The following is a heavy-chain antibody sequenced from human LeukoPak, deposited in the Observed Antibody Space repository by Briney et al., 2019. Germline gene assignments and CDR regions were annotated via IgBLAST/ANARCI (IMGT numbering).Heavy chain of an antibody. CDR2: INHSGST. J-gene: IGHJ4*02. D-gene: IGHD3-22*01. CDR1: GGSFSGYY. V-gene: IGHV4-34*01. CDR3: ARDSGSDSSGYYRVFDY. Sequence: SETLSLTCAVYGGSFSGYYWSWIRQPPGKGLEWIGEINHSGSTNYNPSLKSRVTISVDTSKNQFSLKLSSVTAADTAVYYCARDSGSDSSGYYRVFDYWGQGTLVTVSS.